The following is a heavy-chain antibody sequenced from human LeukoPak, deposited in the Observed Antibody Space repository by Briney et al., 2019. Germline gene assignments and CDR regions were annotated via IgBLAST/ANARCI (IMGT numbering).Heavy chain of an antibody. CDR2: IDWDDDK. V-gene: IGHV2-70*01. Sequence: ESGPTLVNPTQTLTLTCTFSGFLLSTSGMCVSWIRQPPGKALEWLALIDWDDDKYYSTSLRTRLTISKDTSQNQVVLTMTNMDPVDTATYFCARALDSRTPWFDSWGQGTLVTVSS. CDR3: ARALDSRTPWFDS. D-gene: IGHD3-22*01. CDR1: GFLLSTSGMC. J-gene: IGHJ5*01.